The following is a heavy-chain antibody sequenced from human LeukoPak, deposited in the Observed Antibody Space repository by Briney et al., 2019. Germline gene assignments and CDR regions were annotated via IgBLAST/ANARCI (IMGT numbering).Heavy chain of an antibody. Sequence: SETLSLTCTVSGDSISSVPYYWGWIRQPPGKGLEWIGSIYYSGSTYYNPSLKSRVTISVDTSKNQFSLKLSSVTAADTAVYYCARTMVRGVRAPIDYWGQGTLVTVSS. V-gene: IGHV4-39*07. CDR2: IYYSGST. J-gene: IGHJ4*02. D-gene: IGHD3-10*01. CDR1: GDSISSVPYY. CDR3: ARTMVRGVRAPIDY.